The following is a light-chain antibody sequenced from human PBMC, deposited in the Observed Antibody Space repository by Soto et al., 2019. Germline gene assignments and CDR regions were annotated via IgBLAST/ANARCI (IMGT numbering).Light chain of an antibody. CDR3: QQLKSYPVT. CDR1: QGMSSY. Sequence: DIQLTQSPSFLSASVGDRVTITCRASQGMSSYLAWYQQEPGKAPKPLIYAASTLQSGVPSRFSGGGSGTEFTLTISSLQPEDFATYYCQQLKSYPVTFGGGTKVEIK. CDR2: AAS. V-gene: IGKV1-9*01. J-gene: IGKJ4*01.